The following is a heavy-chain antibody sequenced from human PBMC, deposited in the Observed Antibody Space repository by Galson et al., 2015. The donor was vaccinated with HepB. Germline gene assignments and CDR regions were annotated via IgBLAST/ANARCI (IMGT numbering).Heavy chain of an antibody. CDR3: ARATLWFGEL. V-gene: IGHV3-66*01. CDR2: IYSGGST. D-gene: IGHD3-10*01. J-gene: IGHJ4*02. Sequence: SLRLSCAASEFTVSSNSMSWVRQAPVKGLDYVAVIYSGGSTYYADSVKGRFTISRDTAKNTLYLQMNSLRAEDTAVYYCARATLWFGELWGQGTLVTVSS. CDR1: EFTVSSNS.